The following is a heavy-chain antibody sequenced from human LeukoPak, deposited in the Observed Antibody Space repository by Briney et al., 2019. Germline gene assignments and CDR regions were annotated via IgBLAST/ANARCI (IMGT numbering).Heavy chain of an antibody. Sequence: GGSLRLSCAASGFAVSSNYMSWVRQAPGKGLDWVSLIYSGGSTYYADSVKGRFTISRDNSKNTLSLQMNSLRAEDTAVYYCARDRIAVTSYGMDVWGQGTTVTVSS. V-gene: IGHV3-53*01. CDR3: ARDRIAVTSYGMDV. CDR2: IYSGGST. J-gene: IGHJ6*02. CDR1: GFAVSSNY. D-gene: IGHD6-19*01.